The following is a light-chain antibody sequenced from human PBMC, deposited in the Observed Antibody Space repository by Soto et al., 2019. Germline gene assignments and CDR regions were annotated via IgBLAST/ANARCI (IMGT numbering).Light chain of an antibody. V-gene: IGKV3-15*01. Sequence: EIVMTQSPATLSVSPGERATLSCRASQSVSSNLAWYQQKPGQAPRLLIYGASTRATGIPARFSGSGSGTEFTLTISSLQSEDFAVYYCQQFNTWPRVTFGQGTRLVIK. CDR1: QSVSSN. J-gene: IGKJ5*01. CDR2: GAS. CDR3: QQFNTWPRVT.